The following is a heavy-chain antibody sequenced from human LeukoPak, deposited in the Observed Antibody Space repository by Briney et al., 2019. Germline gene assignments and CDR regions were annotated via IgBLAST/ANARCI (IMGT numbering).Heavy chain of an antibody. CDR3: ARDNDSRDPPHFDY. D-gene: IGHD3-16*01. J-gene: IGHJ4*02. V-gene: IGHV1-69*06. Sequence: SVTVACKAYGGSFSNYAISWVRQAPGHGLEWKGGILPIFGTANYAQKFRGRVTITADKSTRTAYMELSSPRSEDTAVYYCARDNDSRDPPHFDYWGQGTLVTVSA. CDR2: ILPIFGTA. CDR1: GGSFSNYA.